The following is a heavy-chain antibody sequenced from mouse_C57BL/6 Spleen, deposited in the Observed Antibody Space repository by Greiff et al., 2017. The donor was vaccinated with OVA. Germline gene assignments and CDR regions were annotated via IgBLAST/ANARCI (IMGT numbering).Heavy chain of an antibody. CDR3: ERDYGGGYYAMDY. CDR2: ISSGSSTI. D-gene: IGHD2-4*01. Sequence: EVQGVESGGGLVKPGGSLKLSCAASGFTFSDYGMHWVRQAPVKGLEWVAYISSGSSTIYYADTVKGRFTISRDNAKNTLFLQITSLRSEDTAMYYGERDYGGGYYAMDYWGQGTSVTVSS. CDR1: GFTFSDYG. J-gene: IGHJ4*01. V-gene: IGHV5-17*01.